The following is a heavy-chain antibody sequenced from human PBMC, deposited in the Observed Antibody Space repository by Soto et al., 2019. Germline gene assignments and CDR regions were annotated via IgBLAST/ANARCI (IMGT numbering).Heavy chain of an antibody. V-gene: IGHV3-23*01. CDR1: GFTFSSYS. D-gene: IGHD3-10*01. CDR2: FSTGGDGGTT. CDR3: AKKVNSGPGSQFFDY. Sequence: GGSLRLSCAASGFTFSSYSMSWVRQAPGKGLEWVSGFSTGGDGGTTYYADSVKGRFTISRDNSKNTLFLQMNSLRAEDTAIYYCAKKVNSGPGSQFFDYWGQGTLVSVSS. J-gene: IGHJ4*02.